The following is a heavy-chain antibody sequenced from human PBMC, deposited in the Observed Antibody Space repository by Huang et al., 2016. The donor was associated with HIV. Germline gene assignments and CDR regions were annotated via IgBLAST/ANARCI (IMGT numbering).Heavy chain of an antibody. CDR2: CRANRGDI. Sequence: QVQLVQSGAEVKRPGASLKVSCKTSGFTFTNYGFSWVRQAPGQGLAWLGWCRANRGDINDEGKVEGRVSMTTDTTSVTAYMELRRLTSDDTATYYCVRESLYFGDFLFDHWGQGTPVTVSA. CDR1: GFTFTNYG. D-gene: IGHD3-10*01. J-gene: IGHJ4*02. CDR3: VRESLYFGDFLFDH. V-gene: IGHV1-18*04.